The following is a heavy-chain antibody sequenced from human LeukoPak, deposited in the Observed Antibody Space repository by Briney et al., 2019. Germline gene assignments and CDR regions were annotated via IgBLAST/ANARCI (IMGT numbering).Heavy chain of an antibody. V-gene: IGHV3-23*01. CDR1: GFTFSSYT. J-gene: IGHJ4*02. CDR2: ISGSGDST. D-gene: IGHD4-17*01. CDR3: AKVTVTGSSLVDY. Sequence: GGSLRLSCAASGFTFSSYTMSWVRQAPGKGLEWVSAISGSGDSTYYADSVKGRFTISRDNSKNTLYLQLNSLRAEDTAVYYCAKVTVTGSSLVDYWGQGTLVTVSS.